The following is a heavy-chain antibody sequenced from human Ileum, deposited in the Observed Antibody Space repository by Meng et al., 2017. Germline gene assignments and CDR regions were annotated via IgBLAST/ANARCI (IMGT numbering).Heavy chain of an antibody. J-gene: IGHJ4*02. CDR2: MYFSGST. V-gene: IGHV4-61*01. D-gene: IGHD3-22*01. CDR3: ARGHYDKYFDS. CDR1: GGSVNTGSYY. Sequence: QVQLQEAGPGLVRPSETLSLTCTISGGSVNTGSYYWSWIRQPPGKGLEWIGYMYFSGSTKYNASLKSRVSISVDTSKKQFSLNLTSVTAADTAVYYCARGHYDKYFDSWGQGTLVTASS.